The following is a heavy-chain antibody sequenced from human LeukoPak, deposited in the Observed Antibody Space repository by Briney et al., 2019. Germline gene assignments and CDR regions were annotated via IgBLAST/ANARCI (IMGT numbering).Heavy chain of an antibody. CDR2: IRSKAYGGTT. CDR1: GFTFGDYA. CDR3: TQPLRFLEWFPYAFDI. V-gene: IGHV3-49*04. J-gene: IGHJ3*02. Sequence: GGSLRLSCTASGFTFGDYAMSWVRQAPGKGLEWVGFIRSKAYGGTTEYAASVKGRFTISRDDSKSIAYLQMNSLKTEDTAVYYCTQPLRFLEWFPYAFDIWGQGTMVTVSS. D-gene: IGHD3-3*01.